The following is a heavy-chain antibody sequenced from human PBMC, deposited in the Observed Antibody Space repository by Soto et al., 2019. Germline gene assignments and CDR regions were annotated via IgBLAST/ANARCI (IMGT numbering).Heavy chain of an antibody. CDR1: GFTFSSYS. V-gene: IGHV3-21*01. CDR2: ISSSSSYI. Sequence: GGSLRLSCAASGFTFSSYSMNWVRQAPGKGLEWVSSISSSSSYIYYADSVKGRFTISRDNAKNSLYLQMNSLRAEDTAVYYCARDGEYSSSSYYYYGMDVWGQGTKVTVYS. D-gene: IGHD6-13*01. J-gene: IGHJ6*02. CDR3: ARDGEYSSSSYYYYGMDV.